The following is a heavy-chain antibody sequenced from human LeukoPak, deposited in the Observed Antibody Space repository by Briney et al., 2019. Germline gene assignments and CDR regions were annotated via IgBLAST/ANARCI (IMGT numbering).Heavy chain of an antibody. D-gene: IGHD6-6*01. V-gene: IGHV3-74*01. CDR2: ISPTGSTT. Sequence: GGSLRLSCTVSGFSFSGHWMHWARQLPGKGLVWVSRISPTGSTTSYADSVKGRFTVSRDNAKNTLYLQVNNLRAEDTAVYYCARGPNSNWSGLDFWGQGTLLTVSS. CDR1: GFSFSGHW. CDR3: ARGPNSNWSGLDF. J-gene: IGHJ4*02.